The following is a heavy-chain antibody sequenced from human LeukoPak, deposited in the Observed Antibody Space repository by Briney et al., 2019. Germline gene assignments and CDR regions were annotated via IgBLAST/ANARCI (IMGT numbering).Heavy chain of an antibody. D-gene: IGHD6-6*01. V-gene: IGHV3-74*01. CDR2: ISPTGSTT. Sequence: GGSLRLSCTVSGFSFSGHWMHWARQLPGKGLVWVSRISPTGSTTSYADSVKGRFTVSRDNAKNTLYLQVNNLRAEDTAVYYCARGPNSNWSGLDFWGQGTLLTVSS. CDR1: GFSFSGHW. CDR3: ARGPNSNWSGLDF. J-gene: IGHJ4*02.